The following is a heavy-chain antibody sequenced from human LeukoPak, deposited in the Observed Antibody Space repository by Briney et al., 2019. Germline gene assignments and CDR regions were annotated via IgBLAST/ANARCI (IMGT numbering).Heavy chain of an antibody. Sequence: PGGSLRLSCAATGCTFLSYGMHWFRQAPGKGLAWLAFIRYDGSNKYYADSVKGRFTISRYNSKNTLYLQMNSLRSEDTAVYYCAKDPVPAEYYYYYYMDVWGKGTTVTVFS. V-gene: IGHV3-30*02. J-gene: IGHJ6*03. CDR3: AKDPVPAEYYYYYYMDV. CDR2: IRYDGSNK. CDR1: GCTFLSYG.